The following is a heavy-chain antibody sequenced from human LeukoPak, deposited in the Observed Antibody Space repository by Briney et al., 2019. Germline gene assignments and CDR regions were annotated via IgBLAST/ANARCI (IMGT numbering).Heavy chain of an antibody. D-gene: IGHD1-1*01. J-gene: IGHJ4*02. CDR3: AREILEPGKTHEY. CDR2: INNDGTAT. V-gene: IGHV3-74*01. CDR1: GFTFSAYW. Sequence: PGGSLRLSCAASGFTFSAYWMHWVRQVPGKGLVWVSRINNDGTATFFADSVKGRFTISRDNAKNTLYLQMDSQRAEDTAMYYCAREILEPGKTHEYWGQGTLVTVSS.